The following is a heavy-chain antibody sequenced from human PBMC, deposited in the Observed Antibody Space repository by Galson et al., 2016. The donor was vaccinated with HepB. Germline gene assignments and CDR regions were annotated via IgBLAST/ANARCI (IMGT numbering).Heavy chain of an antibody. CDR1: GGTFSSYA. CDR2: IIPIFRTT. J-gene: IGHJ4*02. V-gene: IGHV1-69*13. CDR3: ARPQREGGNYYSFDY. Sequence: SVKVSCKASGGTFSSYALSWVRQAPGQGLEWMGRIIPIFRTTNYAQKFQGRVSITADESTSTAYMELSSLRSEDTAVYYCARPQREGGNYYSFDYWGQGTLVTVPS. D-gene: IGHD1-26*01.